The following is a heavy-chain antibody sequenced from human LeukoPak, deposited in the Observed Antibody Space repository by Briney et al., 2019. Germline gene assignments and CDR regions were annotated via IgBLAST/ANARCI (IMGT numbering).Heavy chain of an antibody. Sequence: ASVKVSCKASGYTFTSYDFNWVRQATGQGLEWMGWMNPNSGNTGYAQKFQGRVTMTRNTSISTAYMELSSLRSEDTAVYYCARSWTYDYVWGSYRTSYYFDYWGQGTLVTVSS. CDR1: GYTFTSYD. CDR3: ARSWTYDYVWGSYRTSYYFDY. D-gene: IGHD3-16*02. CDR2: MNPNSGNT. V-gene: IGHV1-8*01. J-gene: IGHJ4*02.